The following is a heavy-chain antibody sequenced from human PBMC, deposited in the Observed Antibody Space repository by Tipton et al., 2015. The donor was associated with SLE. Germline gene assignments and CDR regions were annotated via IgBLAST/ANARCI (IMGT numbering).Heavy chain of an antibody. V-gene: IGHV4-59*12. CDR3: ARRDTDYSNAFDI. CDR1: GGSISSYY. Sequence: TLSLTCTVSGGSISSYYWSWIRQPPGKGLEWIGSIYYSGSTNYNPSLKSRVTISVDTSKNQFSLRLSSVTAADTAVYYCARRDTDYSNAFDIWGQGTMVTVSS. J-gene: IGHJ3*02. CDR2: IYYSGST. D-gene: IGHD2-15*01.